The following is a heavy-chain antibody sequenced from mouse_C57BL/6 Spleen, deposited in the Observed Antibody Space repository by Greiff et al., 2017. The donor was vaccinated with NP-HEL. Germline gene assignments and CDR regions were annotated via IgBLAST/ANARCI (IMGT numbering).Heavy chain of an antibody. CDR3: ARSDGYWFAY. V-gene: IGHV1-82*01. J-gene: IGHJ3*01. D-gene: IGHD2-3*01. CDR2: IYPGDGDT. Sequence: QVQLQQSGPELVKPGASVKISCKASGYAFSSSWMNWVKQRPGKGLEWIGRIYPGDGDTNYNGKVKGKATLTADKSSSTAYMQLSSLTSEDSAVYFCARSDGYWFAYWGQGTLVTVSA. CDR1: GYAFSSSW.